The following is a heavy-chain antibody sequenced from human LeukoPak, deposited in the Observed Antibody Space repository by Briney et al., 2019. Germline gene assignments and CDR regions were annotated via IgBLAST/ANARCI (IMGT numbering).Heavy chain of an antibody. CDR1: GGSITSGDYY. CDR2: IYYSGST. D-gene: IGHD6-19*01. CDR3: ARHTEWASGWYYFDY. J-gene: IGHJ4*02. V-gene: IGHV4-30-4*01. Sequence: SETLSLTCTVSGGSITSGDYYWSWIRQPPGKGLEWTGYIYYSGSTYYNPSLKSRVTISVDTSKNQFSLKLSSVTAADTAVYYCARHTEWASGWYYFDYWGQGTLVTVSS.